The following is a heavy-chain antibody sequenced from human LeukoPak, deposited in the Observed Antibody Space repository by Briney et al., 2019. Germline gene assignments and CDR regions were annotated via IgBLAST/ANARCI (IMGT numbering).Heavy chain of an antibody. V-gene: IGHV4-34*01. CDR3: ARDLDYYDSSGSGWFDP. CDR2: INHSGST. D-gene: IGHD3-22*01. CDR1: GGSFSGYY. J-gene: IGHJ5*02. Sequence: PSETLSLTCAVYGGSFSGYYWSWIRQPPGKGLEWIGEINHSGSTNYNPSLKSRVTISVDTSKNQFSLKLSSVTAADTAVYYCARDLDYYDSSGSGWFDPWGQGTLVTVSS.